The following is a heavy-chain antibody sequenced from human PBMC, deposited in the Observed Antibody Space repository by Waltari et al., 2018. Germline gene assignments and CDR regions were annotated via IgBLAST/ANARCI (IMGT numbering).Heavy chain of an antibody. Sequence: QVQLVESGGGVVQPGRSLRLSCAASGFDFRGYVMHWVRQAPGKGLEGLAGIWYDGRYEYYADSVKGRFTISRDNSKDTLYLQMNSLRAEDTAVYYCARDFASTYFFDYWGQGTLVTVSS. CDR1: GFDFRGYV. V-gene: IGHV3-33*01. CDR3: ARDFASTYFFDY. J-gene: IGHJ4*02. CDR2: IWYDGRYE.